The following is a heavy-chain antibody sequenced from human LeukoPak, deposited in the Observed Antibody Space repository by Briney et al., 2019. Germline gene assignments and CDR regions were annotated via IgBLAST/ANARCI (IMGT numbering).Heavy chain of an antibody. CDR2: IGSSGTTI. J-gene: IGHJ4*02. V-gene: IGHV3-48*03. CDR1: GFTFSSYE. CDR3: ARDPTHGIAAAGFDY. D-gene: IGHD6-13*01. Sequence: GGSLRLSCAASGFTFSSYEMNWVRQAPGKGLEWVSYIGSSGTTIYYADSVKGRFTISRDNAKNTLYLQMNSLRAEDTAVYYCARDPTHGIAAAGFDYWGQGTLVTVSS.